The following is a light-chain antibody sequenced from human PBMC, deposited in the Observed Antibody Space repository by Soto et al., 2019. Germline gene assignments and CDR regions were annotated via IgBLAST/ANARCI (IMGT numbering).Light chain of an antibody. J-gene: IGLJ2*01. V-gene: IGLV2-14*01. CDR2: EVN. CDR1: SSDVGGYNY. Sequence: QAVVTQPASVSGSPGQSITISCTGTSSDVGGYNYVSWYQQHPGKAPRLMIYEVNNRPSGVSNRFSASKSGNTASLTISGLQAEDEADYYCSSYASSSSHVVFGGGTKLTVL. CDR3: SSYASSSSHVV.